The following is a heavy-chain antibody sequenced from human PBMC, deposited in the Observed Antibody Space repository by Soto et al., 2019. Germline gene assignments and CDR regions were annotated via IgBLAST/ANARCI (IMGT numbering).Heavy chain of an antibody. Sequence: SETLCLTYAVYGGSFSGYYWSWIRQPPGKGLEWIGEINHSGSTNYNPSLKSRVTISVDTSKNQFSLKLSSVTAADTAVYYCARVFKGKQWLGHYYYYYYMDVWGKGTTVTVSS. J-gene: IGHJ6*03. CDR1: GGSFSGYY. CDR2: INHSGST. D-gene: IGHD6-19*01. CDR3: ARVFKGKQWLGHYYYYYYMDV. V-gene: IGHV4-34*01.